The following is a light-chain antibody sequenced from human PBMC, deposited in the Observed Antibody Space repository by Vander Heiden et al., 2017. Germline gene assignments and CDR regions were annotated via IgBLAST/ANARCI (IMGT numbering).Light chain of an antibody. CDR1: SSNIGSNT. V-gene: IGLV1-44*01. CDR3: AASDDSMNVPV. J-gene: IGLJ2*01. Sequence: QSVLTQPPSASGTPGQRVTISCSGSSSNIGSNTVNWYQQRPGTAPNLLIFCNNQRPSGVPDRFSGSKSGTSASVAITGLQAEEEADYYCAASDDSMNVPVFGGGTKLTVL. CDR2: CNN.